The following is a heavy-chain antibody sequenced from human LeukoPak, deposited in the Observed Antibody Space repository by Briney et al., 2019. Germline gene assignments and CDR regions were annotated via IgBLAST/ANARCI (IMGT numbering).Heavy chain of an antibody. D-gene: IGHD1-26*01. V-gene: IGHV3-23*01. J-gene: IGHJ4*02. CDR2: ISGGGGST. CDR3: AKGGKWDVTPFDY. CDR1: GFTFTSYS. Sequence: GGSLRLSCAASGFTFTSYSMNWVRQAPGKGLEWVSTISGGGGSTYYADSVKGRFTISRDNSKNTLYLQVNSLRAEDTAVYYCAKGGKWDVTPFDYWGQGTLITVSS.